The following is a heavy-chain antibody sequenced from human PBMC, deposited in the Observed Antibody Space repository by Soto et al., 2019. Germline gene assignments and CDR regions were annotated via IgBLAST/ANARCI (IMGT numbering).Heavy chain of an antibody. CDR3: ANNPLGAPGAFDI. D-gene: IGHD3-16*01. CDR2: IIPIFGTA. J-gene: IGHJ3*02. V-gene: IGHV1-69*13. CDR1: GGTFSSYA. Sequence: SEKVSCKASGGTFSSYAIIWLRQAPGQGLEWMGGIIPIFGTANYAQKFQGRVTITADESTSTAYMELSSLRYEDTAVYYCANNPLGAPGAFDIWGQGTMVTVSS.